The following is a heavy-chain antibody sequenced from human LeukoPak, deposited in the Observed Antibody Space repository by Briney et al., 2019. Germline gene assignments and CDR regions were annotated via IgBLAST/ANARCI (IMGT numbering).Heavy chain of an antibody. D-gene: IGHD1-26*01. J-gene: IGHJ4*02. V-gene: IGHV4-39*07. CDR3: ARDRSEGIVGATTFDY. CDR2: IYYSGST. Sequence: MPSETLSLTCTVSGGSISSSSYYWGWIRQPPGKGLEWIGSIYYSGSTYYNPSLKSRVTISVDTSKNQFSLKLSSVTAADTAVYYCARDRSEGIVGATTFDYWGQGTLVTVSS. CDR1: GGSISSSSYY.